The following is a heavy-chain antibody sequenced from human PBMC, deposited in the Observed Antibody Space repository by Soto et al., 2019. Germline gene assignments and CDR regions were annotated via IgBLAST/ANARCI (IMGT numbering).Heavy chain of an antibody. CDR2: VSDDGGTT. Sequence: GGSLRLSCAASGFTFSSYGMHWVRQAPGKRLEWVSVVSDDGGTTYYTDSVKGRFTISRDNSRNTVYLQMNSLRADDTAVYYCAKDRLAGGFDYWGQGTLVTVSS. CDR1: GFTFSSYG. J-gene: IGHJ4*02. D-gene: IGHD3-16*01. CDR3: AKDRLAGGFDY. V-gene: IGHV3-30*18.